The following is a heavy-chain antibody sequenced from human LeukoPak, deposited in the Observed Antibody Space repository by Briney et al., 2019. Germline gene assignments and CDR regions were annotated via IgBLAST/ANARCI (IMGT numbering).Heavy chain of an antibody. D-gene: IGHD6-13*01. CDR2: ISAYNGKT. V-gene: IGHV1-18*01. J-gene: IGHJ5*02. CDR1: GYTFSNYG. CDR3: ARGRIAAAGNWFDP. Sequence: ASVKVSCKASGYTFSNYGFVWMRQAPGHGLEWMGYISAYNGKTDYAHNLQGRVTLTTDTSTTTAYMELRSLTSDDTAVYYCARGRIAAAGNWFDPWGQGTLVTVSS.